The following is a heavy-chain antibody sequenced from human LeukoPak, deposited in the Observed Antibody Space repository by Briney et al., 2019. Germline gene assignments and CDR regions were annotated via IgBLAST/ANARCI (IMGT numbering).Heavy chain of an antibody. CDR1: GFTFDDYA. CDR2: ISWNSGSI. V-gene: IGHV3-9*01. CDR3: ALGVFRYFDWPLGY. Sequence: GGSLRLSCAASGFTFDDYAMHWVRQAPGRGLEWVSGISWNSGSIGYADSVKGRFTISRGNAKNSLYLQMDSLRVEDTAFYYCALGVFRYFDWPLGYWGQGTLVTVSS. J-gene: IGHJ4*02. D-gene: IGHD3-9*01.